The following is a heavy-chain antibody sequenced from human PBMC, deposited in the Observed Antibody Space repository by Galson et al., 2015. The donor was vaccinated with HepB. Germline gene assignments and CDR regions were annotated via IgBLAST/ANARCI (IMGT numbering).Heavy chain of an antibody. J-gene: IGHJ6*02. Sequence: SLRLSCPASGIPFHNYTMNWVRQAPGTGLEWVSSITGSRHRNYYAKSVKGRFRISRDNSKNTVFLQMSGLRADDTAIYYCARDLCQAGHYFGMDVWGQGTTITVSS. V-gene: IGHV3-23*01. CDR1: GIPFHNYT. CDR2: ITGSRHRN. CDR3: ARDLCQAGHYFGMDV. D-gene: IGHD2/OR15-2a*01.